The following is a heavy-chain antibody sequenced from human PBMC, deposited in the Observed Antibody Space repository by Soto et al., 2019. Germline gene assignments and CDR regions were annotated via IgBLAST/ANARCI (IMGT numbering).Heavy chain of an antibody. D-gene: IGHD1-26*01. CDR1: GFTFSSSA. J-gene: IGHJ4*03. CDR2: IIESGGST. CDR3: AKGGIGLSGLDY. Sequence: HPGGSLRLSCAASGFTFSSSAMTWVRRALGKGLEWVSSIIESGGSTYYAGSVRGRFTISRDNPKNTLYLQMHSLRADDTAVYYCAKGGIGLSGLDYCGHGTLVTVSS. V-gene: IGHV3-23*01.